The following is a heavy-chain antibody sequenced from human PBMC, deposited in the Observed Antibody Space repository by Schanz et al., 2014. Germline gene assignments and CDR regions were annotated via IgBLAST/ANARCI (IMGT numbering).Heavy chain of an antibody. D-gene: IGHD3-22*01. CDR3: ARDKGGYYPFDY. Sequence: QVQLVESGGGFVKPGGSLRLSCAASGFTFSDYYMTWIRQAPGKGLEWVSYISGSGGTKYYADSLKGRLAISRDNAKNSLYLRMNSLRADDTAVYYCARDKGGYYPFDYWGQGSLVTVSS. CDR2: ISGSGGTK. V-gene: IGHV3-11*01. CDR1: GFTFSDYY. J-gene: IGHJ4*02.